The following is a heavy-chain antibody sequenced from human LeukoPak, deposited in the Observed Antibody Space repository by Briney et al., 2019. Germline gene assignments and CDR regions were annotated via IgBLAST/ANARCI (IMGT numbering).Heavy chain of an antibody. J-gene: IGHJ4*02. CDR3: ASVESSGWMYYFDY. CDR2: IYYSGST. D-gene: IGHD6-19*01. Sequence: SETLSLTCTVSGGSISSYYWSWIRQPPGKGLEWIGYIYYSGSTNYNPSLKSRVTISVDTSKNQFSLKLSSVTAADTAVYYCASVESSGWMYYFDYWGQGTPVTVSS. V-gene: IGHV4-59*12. CDR1: GGSISSYY.